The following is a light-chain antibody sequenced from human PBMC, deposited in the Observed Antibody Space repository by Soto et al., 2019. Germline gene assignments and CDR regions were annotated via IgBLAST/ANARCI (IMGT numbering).Light chain of an antibody. CDR2: QVS. V-gene: IGKV2-30*02. J-gene: IGKJ1*01. CDR1: ESLVHSDGNTY. Sequence: DFVMTQSPLSLPVTLVQPCSISCSSSESLVHSDGNTYLSWFQQRPGQSPRRLIYQVSHRDSGVPDRFSGGGSGTDFTLKISRVEAEDVGAYYCMQGTHWPQTFGQGTKVDI. CDR3: MQGTHWPQT.